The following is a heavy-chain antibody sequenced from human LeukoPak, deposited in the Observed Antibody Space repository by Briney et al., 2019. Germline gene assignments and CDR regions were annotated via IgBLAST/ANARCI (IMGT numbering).Heavy chain of an antibody. V-gene: IGHV3-64D*09. CDR3: VKITSSIGGDY. CDR2: ISSNGGST. J-gene: IGHJ4*02. D-gene: IGHD3-3*02. Sequence: PGGSLRLSCSASGFTFSSYAMYWVRQAPGKGLEYVSGISSNGGSTYYADSVKGRFTISRDNSKNTLYLQMSSLRAEDTAVYYCVKITSSIGGDYWGQGTLVTVSS. CDR1: GFTFSSYA.